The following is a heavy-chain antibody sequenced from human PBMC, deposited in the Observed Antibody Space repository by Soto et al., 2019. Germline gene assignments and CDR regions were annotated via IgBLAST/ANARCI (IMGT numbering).Heavy chain of an antibody. CDR3: ARGRYGDY. D-gene: IGHD1-1*01. CDR2: ISAHNGNT. CDR1: GYDFTTYG. Sequence: ASVKVSCKGSGYDFTTYGITWVRQAPGQGLEWMAWISAHNGNTDYAQKLQGRVTVTRDTSTSTAYMELRSLRSDDTAMYYCARGRYGDYWGQGALVTVAS. J-gene: IGHJ4*02. V-gene: IGHV1-18*01.